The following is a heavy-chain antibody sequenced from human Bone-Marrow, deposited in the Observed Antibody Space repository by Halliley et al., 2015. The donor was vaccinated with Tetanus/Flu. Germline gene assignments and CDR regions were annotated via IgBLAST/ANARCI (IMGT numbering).Heavy chain of an antibody. V-gene: IGHV3-21*01. CDR1: GFTFSRYA. J-gene: IGHJ6*02. CDR3: ARDDGSFYDSSGMDV. Sequence: SLRLSCAASGFTFSRYAMHWVRQAPGKGLEWVSSITTSSSYIYYAASVKGRFTVSRDNARQSVHLQMNSLSAEDTAVYYCARDDGSFYDSSGMDVWGQGTTATVSS. D-gene: IGHD3-22*01. CDR2: ITTSSSYI.